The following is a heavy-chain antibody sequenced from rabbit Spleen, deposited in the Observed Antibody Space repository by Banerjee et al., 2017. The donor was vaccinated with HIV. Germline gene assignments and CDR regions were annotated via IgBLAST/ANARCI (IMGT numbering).Heavy chain of an antibody. D-gene: IGHD1-1*01. V-gene: IGHV1S7*01. CDR2: IVPIFGFT. J-gene: IGHJ6*01. CDR3: ARDSASRDGLDL. CDR1: GFDFSTYS. Sequence: QLVESGGGLVQPGGSLKLSCKASGFDFSTYSMSWVRQAPGKGLEWIGYIVPIFGFTFYANWVNGRFTISSHNAQNTLYLQLNSLTAADTATYFCARDSASRDGLDLWGPGTLVTVS.